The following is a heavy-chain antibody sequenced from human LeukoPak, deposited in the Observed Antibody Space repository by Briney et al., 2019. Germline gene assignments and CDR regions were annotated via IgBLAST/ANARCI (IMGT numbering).Heavy chain of an antibody. V-gene: IGHV3-48*03. D-gene: IGHD4-17*01. J-gene: IGHJ4*02. CDR2: ISSSGTLI. Sequence: PGGSLRLSCAASGFTFSSFEMNWVRQAPGKGLEWVSYISSSGTLIYYADSVKGRFTASRDNAKNSLFLQMNSLRAEDTAVYYCARVEFGTTGDLYWGQGTLVTVSS. CDR1: GFTFSSFE. CDR3: ARVEFGTTGDLY.